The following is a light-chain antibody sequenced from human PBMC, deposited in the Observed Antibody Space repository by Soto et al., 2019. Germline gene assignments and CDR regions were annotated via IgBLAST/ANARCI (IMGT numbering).Light chain of an antibody. CDR2: AAS. CDR1: QGINNY. J-gene: IGKJ2*01. V-gene: IGKV1-27*01. Sequence: DIQMTQSPSSLSASVGDRVTITCRASQGINNYLAWYQQKPGRVPKLLIYAASTLQPGVPSRFSGSGYGTDFTLTISSLQPEDVATYYCQKYNSAPHTFGQGTKLEIK. CDR3: QKYNSAPHT.